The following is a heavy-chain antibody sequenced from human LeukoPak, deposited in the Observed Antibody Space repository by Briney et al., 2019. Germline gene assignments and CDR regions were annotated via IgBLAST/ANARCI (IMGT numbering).Heavy chain of an antibody. CDR2: ISAYNGNT. Sequence: GASVKVSCKASGYTFTSYGISWMRQAPGQGLEWMGWISAYNGNTNYAQKLQGRVTMTTDTSTSTAYMELRSLRSDDTAVHYCARPSAPPYNWNDLGFDPWGQGTLVTVSS. CDR3: ARPSAPPYNWNDLGFDP. D-gene: IGHD1-20*01. J-gene: IGHJ5*02. V-gene: IGHV1-18*01. CDR1: GYTFTSYG.